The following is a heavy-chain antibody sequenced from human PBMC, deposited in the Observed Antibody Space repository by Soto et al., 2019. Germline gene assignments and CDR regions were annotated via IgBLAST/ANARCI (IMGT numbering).Heavy chain of an antibody. D-gene: IGHD5-18*01. J-gene: IGHJ6*02. V-gene: IGHV4-38-2*01. CDR3: ARGGYSYGRYYYYYYGMDV. CDR2: IYHSGST. CDR1: GYSISSGYY. Sequence: SETLSLTCAVSGYSISSGYYWGWIRQPPGKGLEWIGSIYHSGSTYYNPYLKSRVTIPVDTSKNQFSLKLSSVTAADTAVYYCARGGYSYGRYYYYYYGMDVWGQGTTVTVSS.